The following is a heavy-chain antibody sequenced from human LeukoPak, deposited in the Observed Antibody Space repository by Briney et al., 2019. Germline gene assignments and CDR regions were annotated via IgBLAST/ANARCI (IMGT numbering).Heavy chain of an antibody. V-gene: IGHV3-23*01. CDR3: AREQGYSSSWYVPSYYYYYGMDV. J-gene: IGHJ6*02. CDR2: ISGSGGST. D-gene: IGHD6-13*01. CDR1: GFTFSSYA. Sequence: GGSLRLSCATSGFTFSSYAMRWVRQAPGKGLEWVSAISGSGGSTNYADSVKGWFTISRDNSKNTLYLQMNSMRAEDTAVYYCAREQGYSSSWYVPSYYYYYGMDVWGQGTTVTVSS.